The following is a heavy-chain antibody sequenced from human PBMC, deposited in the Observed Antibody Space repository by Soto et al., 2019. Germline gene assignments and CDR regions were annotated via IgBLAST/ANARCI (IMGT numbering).Heavy chain of an antibody. CDR3: ARFLSMTTVLGWSFHL. Sequence: GGTLRLSCAASGFTVSSNYMSWVGQAPGKGLEWVSVMYSGGSTYYADSVKGRFTISRDNSKNTLYLQMNSLRAEDTAAYYCARFLSMTTVLGWSFHLSCPATLLTLFS. V-gene: IGHV3-53*01. D-gene: IGHD4-17*01. CDR2: MYSGGST. J-gene: IGHJ2*01. CDR1: GFTVSSNY.